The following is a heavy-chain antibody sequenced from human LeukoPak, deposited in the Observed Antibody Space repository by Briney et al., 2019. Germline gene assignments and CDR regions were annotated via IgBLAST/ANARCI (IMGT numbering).Heavy chain of an antibody. CDR2: ISSSSSYI. J-gene: IGHJ4*02. D-gene: IGHD1-14*01. V-gene: IGHV3-21*01. Sequence: GRSLRLSCAASGFTFSSYSMNWVRQAPGKGLEWVSSISSSSSYIYYADSVKGRFTISRDNAKNSLYLQMNSLRAEDTAVYYCARGIGWANRNDYWGQGTLVTVSS. CDR3: ARGIGWANRNDY. CDR1: GFTFSSYS.